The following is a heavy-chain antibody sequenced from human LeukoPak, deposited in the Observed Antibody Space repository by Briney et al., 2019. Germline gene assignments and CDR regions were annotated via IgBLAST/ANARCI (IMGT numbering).Heavy chain of an antibody. D-gene: IGHD3-3*02. CDR3: ARDVDTSNHMSIFDP. CDR1: GLTFSSSS. Sequence: PGGSLRLSCAASGLTFSSSSMNWVRQAPGKELEWISYIRSSSDTIYYADSVKGRFTVSRDNAKNSLYLQMDSLRAEDTAVYSCARDVDTSNHMSIFDPWGQGTLVTVSS. CDR2: IRSSSDTI. V-gene: IGHV3-48*01. J-gene: IGHJ5*02.